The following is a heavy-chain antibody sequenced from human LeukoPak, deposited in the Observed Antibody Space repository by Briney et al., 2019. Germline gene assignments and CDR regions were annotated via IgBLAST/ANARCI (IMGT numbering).Heavy chain of an antibody. V-gene: IGHV3-9*01. Sequence: GGSLRLSCAASGFTFDDYAMHRVRQAPGKGLEWVSGISWNSGSIGYADSVKGRFTISRDNAKNSLYLQMNSLRAEDTALYYCAKGIAAAGYYFDYWGQGTLVTVSS. CDR2: ISWNSGSI. CDR3: AKGIAAAGYYFDY. J-gene: IGHJ4*02. D-gene: IGHD6-13*01. CDR1: GFTFDDYA.